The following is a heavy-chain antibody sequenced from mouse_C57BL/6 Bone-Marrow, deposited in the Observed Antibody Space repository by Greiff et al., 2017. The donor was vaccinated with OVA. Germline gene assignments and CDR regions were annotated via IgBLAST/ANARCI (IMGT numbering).Heavy chain of an antibody. Sequence: VQLQQSGAELVKPGASVKLSCTASGFNIKDYYMHWVKQRPEQGLEWIGWIDPENGDTEYASKFQGKATITADTSSNTAYLQLSSLTSEDTAVYYCTTLLRYRYYAMDYWGQGTSVTVSS. CDR3: TTLLRYRYYAMDY. V-gene: IGHV14-4*01. CDR2: IDPENGDT. CDR1: GFNIKDYY. J-gene: IGHJ4*01. D-gene: IGHD1-1*01.